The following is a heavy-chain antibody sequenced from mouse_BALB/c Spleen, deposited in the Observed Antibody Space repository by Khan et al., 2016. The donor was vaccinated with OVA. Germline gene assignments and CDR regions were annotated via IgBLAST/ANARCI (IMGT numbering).Heavy chain of an antibody. D-gene: IGHD1-1*01. CDR1: GYSITSNYA. J-gene: IGHJ2*02. CDR3: ARGNYYRYYFDY. CDR2: ISYSGST. V-gene: IGHV3-2*02. Sequence: EVELVESGPGLVKPSQSLSLTCTVTGYSITSNYAWNWIRQFPGNKLEWMGYISYSGSTTYNPSLKSRISITRDTSKNQFFLQLKSVTTEDTATYYCARGNYYRYYFDYWGQGTSLTVSS.